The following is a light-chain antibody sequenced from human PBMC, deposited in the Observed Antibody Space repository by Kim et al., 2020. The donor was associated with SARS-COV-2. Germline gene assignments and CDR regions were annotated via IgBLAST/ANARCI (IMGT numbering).Light chain of an antibody. CDR1: QGIRNY. CDR3: QQHNSAPFP. V-gene: IGKV1-27*01. J-gene: IGKJ3*01. CDR2: AAG. Sequence: DIQMTQSPSSLSASVGDRVTITCRASQGIRNYLAWYQQKPGTVPKLLIYAAGTLQRGVPSRFSGSGSGTDFTLTISSLQPEDVATYYCQQHNSAPFPFGPGTKVDIK.